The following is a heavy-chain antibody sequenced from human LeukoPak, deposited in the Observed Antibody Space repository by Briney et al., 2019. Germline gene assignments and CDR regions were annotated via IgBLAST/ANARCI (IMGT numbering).Heavy chain of an antibody. J-gene: IGHJ6*02. CDR3: AKVVVVAATVGLSGMDV. CDR2: ISYDGSNK. D-gene: IGHD2-15*01. Sequence: GGSLRLSCAASGFTFSSYGMHWVRQAPGKGLEWVAVISYDGSNKYYADSVKGRFTISRDNSKNTLYLQMNSLRAEDTAVYHCAKVVVVAATVGLSGMDVWGQGTTVTVSS. V-gene: IGHV3-30*18. CDR1: GFTFSSYG.